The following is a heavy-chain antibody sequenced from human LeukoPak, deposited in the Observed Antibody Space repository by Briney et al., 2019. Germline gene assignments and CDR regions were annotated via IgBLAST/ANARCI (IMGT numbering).Heavy chain of an antibody. V-gene: IGHV4-34*01. CDR2: INHSGST. CDR1: GGSFSGYY. CDR3: ARARVDGSGSYSAFDI. D-gene: IGHD3-10*01. J-gene: IGHJ3*02. Sequence: PETLSLTCAVYGGSFSGYYWSWIRQPPGKGLEWIGEINHSGSTNYNPSLKSRVTISVDTSKNQFSLKLSSVTAADTAVYYCARARVDGSGSYSAFDIWGQGAMVTVSS.